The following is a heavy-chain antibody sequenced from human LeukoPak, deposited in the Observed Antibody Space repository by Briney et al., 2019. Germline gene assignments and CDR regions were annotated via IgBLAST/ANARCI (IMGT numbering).Heavy chain of an antibody. CDR2: INTDGTVT. J-gene: IGHJ6*03. D-gene: IGHD2-2*01. Sequence: GGSLRLSCAASGFTFSKYWMLWVRQAPGKGLESVSRINTDGTVTTYADSVKGRFTVSRDNADNTMFLQMNSVRDEDTAVYYCARGGYCSNTYCQAYYYFYMDVWGKGTTVTVSS. CDR3: ARGGYCSNTYCQAYYYFYMDV. V-gene: IGHV3-74*01. CDR1: GFTFSKYW.